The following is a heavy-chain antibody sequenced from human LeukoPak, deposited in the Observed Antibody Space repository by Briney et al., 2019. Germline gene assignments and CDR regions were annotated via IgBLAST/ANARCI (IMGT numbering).Heavy chain of an antibody. CDR3: ASRPTRHIEPGRFDP. D-gene: IGHD2-21*01. CDR1: GGSISSSSYY. V-gene: IGHV4-39*01. J-gene: IGHJ5*02. CDR2: IYYSGST. Sequence: SETLSLTCTVSGGSISSSSYYWGWIRQPPGKGLEWIGSIYYSGSTYYNPSLKSRVTISVDTSKNQFSLKLSSVTAADTAVYYCASRPTRHIEPGRFDPWGQGTLVTASS.